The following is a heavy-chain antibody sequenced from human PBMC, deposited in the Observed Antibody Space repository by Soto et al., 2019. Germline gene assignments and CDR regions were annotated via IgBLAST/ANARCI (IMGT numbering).Heavy chain of an antibody. Sequence: ASVKVSCKVSGYTLTELSMHWVRQAPGKGLEWMGGFDPEDGETIYAQKFQGRVTMTEDTSTDTAYMELSSLRSEDTAVYYCATCMVLANQYGMDVWGQGTTVTVSS. V-gene: IGHV1-24*01. CDR2: FDPEDGET. CDR1: GYTLTELS. CDR3: ATCMVLANQYGMDV. J-gene: IGHJ6*01. D-gene: IGHD2-8*01.